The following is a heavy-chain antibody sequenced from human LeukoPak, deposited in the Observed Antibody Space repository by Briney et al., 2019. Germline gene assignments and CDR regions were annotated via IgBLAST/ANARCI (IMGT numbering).Heavy chain of an antibody. CDR1: GGYISSGGYY. CDR3: ARDRAWEVAWASSGFDP. D-gene: IGHD2-15*01. J-gene: IGHJ5*02. Sequence: PSQTLSLTCTVSGGYISSGGYYWSWIRQHPGKGLEWIGYIYYSGSTYYNPSLKSRVTISVDTSKNQFSLKLSSVTAADTAVYYCARDRAWEVAWASSGFDPWGQGTLVTVSS. CDR2: IYYSGST. V-gene: IGHV4-31*03.